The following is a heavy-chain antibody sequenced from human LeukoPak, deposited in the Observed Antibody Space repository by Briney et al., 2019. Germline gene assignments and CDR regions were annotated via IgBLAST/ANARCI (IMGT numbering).Heavy chain of an antibody. D-gene: IGHD6-6*01. CDR1: GFTFSSYG. CDR3: ARDLEQLLYYFDY. Sequence: GRSLRLSCAASGFTFSSYGMHWVRQAPGKGLEWVAVIWYDGSNKYYADSVKGRFTISRDNSKNMLYLQMNSLRAEDTAVYYCARDLEQLLYYFDYWGQGTLVTVSS. J-gene: IGHJ4*02. V-gene: IGHV3-33*01. CDR2: IWYDGSNK.